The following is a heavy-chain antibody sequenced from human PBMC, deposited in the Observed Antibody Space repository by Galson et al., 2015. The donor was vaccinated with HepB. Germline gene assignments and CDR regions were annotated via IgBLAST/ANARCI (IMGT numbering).Heavy chain of an antibody. V-gene: IGHV1-24*01. Sequence: SVKVSCKVSGYSLFEASIHWVRQAPGKGLEWMGGFDAEEGETIYAQRFQGRVTMTEDTSTDTAYMELNSLISQDTAVYFCAMDIVTTLYPSDSWGQGTLVTVSS. CDR1: GYSLFEAS. CDR2: FDAEEGET. J-gene: IGHJ4*02. D-gene: IGHD5-12*01. CDR3: AMDIVTTLYPSDS.